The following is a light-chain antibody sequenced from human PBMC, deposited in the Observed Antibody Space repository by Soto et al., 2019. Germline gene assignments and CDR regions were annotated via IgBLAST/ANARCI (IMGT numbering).Light chain of an antibody. Sequence: QAVVTQSPSASASLGASVNLTCTLSSGHSNYAIAWHQQQPEKGPRYLMKLNSDGSHSKGDGIPDRFSGSSSGAERYLTISSLQSEDEADYYCQTWATGIQFGGGTKLTVL. CDR3: QTWATGIQ. J-gene: IGLJ3*02. CDR1: SGHSNYA. CDR2: LNSDGSH. V-gene: IGLV4-69*01.